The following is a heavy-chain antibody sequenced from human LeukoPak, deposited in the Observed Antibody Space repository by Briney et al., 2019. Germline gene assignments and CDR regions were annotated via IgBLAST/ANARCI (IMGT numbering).Heavy chain of an antibody. V-gene: IGHV4-59*08. CDR2: VYYSGDT. CDR1: GDSISGVY. D-gene: IGHD2-15*01. CDR3: ARHPFATPFNH. J-gene: IGHJ4*02. Sequence: SETLSLTCTVSGDSISGVYWSWIRQPPGKGLEWIGYVYYSGDTNYNPSLKSRVTMSLDTSKNQVSLRLSSVTAADTAVYYCARHPFATPFNHWGRGTLLTVSS.